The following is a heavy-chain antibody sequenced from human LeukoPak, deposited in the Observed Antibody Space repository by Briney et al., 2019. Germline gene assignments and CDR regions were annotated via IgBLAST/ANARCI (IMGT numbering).Heavy chain of an antibody. CDR1: GGSFSGYY. D-gene: IGHD3-16*02. V-gene: IGHV4-34*01. CDR3: ARERVLSSYYYYYGMDV. Sequence: SETLSLTCAVYGGSFSGYYWSWIRQPPGKGLEWIGEINHSGSTNYNPSLKSRVTISVDTSKNQFSLKLSSVTAADTALYYCARERVLSSYYYYYGMDVWGQGTTVTVTS. CDR2: INHSGST. J-gene: IGHJ6*02.